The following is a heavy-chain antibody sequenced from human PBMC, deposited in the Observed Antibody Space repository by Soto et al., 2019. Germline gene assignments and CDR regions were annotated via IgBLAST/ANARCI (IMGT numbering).Heavy chain of an antibody. CDR2: ISSSSSYI. CDR1: GFTFSSYS. V-gene: IGHV3-21*01. J-gene: IGHJ4*02. CDR3: ARDLVVGAIYFDY. D-gene: IGHD1-26*01. Sequence: VGSLRLSCAASGFTFSSYSMNWVRQAPGKGLEWVSSISSSSSYIYYADSVKGRFTISRDNAKNSLYLQMNSLRAEDTAVYYCARDLVVGAIYFDYWGQGTLVTVSS.